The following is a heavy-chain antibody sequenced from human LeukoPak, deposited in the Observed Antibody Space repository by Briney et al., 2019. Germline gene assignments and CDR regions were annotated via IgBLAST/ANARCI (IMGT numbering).Heavy chain of an antibody. V-gene: IGHV3-7*01. CDR3: ARQRGSGCLDY. D-gene: IGHD6-19*01. CDR1: RFTLSNYW. CDR2: IKQDGSET. J-gene: IGHJ4*02. Sequence: GGCLRLSCAASRFTLSNYWMSWVRQAPGKGLEWVTNIKQDGSETYYVDSVEGRFTISRDNAKNSLSLQMNSLRAEDTAVYYCARQRGSGCLDYWGQGTLVTVSS.